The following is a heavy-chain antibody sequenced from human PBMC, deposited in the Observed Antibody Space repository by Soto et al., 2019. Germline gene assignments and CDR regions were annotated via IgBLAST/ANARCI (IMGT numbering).Heavy chain of an antibody. J-gene: IGHJ6*04. Sequence: EVQLVETGGGLIQPGGSLRLSCAASGFTVSSNYMSWVRQAPGKGLEWVSVIYSGGSTYYADSVRGRFTISRDNIKKTLYLQMKSLRAEDMAVYYCAREPTATRHGMDVWGKGPTVTVSS. CDR3: AREPTATRHGMDV. V-gene: IGHV3-53*02. CDR2: IYSGGST. CDR1: GFTVSSNY. D-gene: IGHD2-21*02.